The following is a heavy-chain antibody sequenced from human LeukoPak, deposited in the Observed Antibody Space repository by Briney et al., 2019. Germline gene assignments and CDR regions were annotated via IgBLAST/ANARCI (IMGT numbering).Heavy chain of an antibody. Sequence: GGSLRLSCTASGFTFSNYWMHWVRQAPGKGLEWVANIKQDGSEICYVGSVKGRFTISRDNAKNSLYLQMNSLRAEDTAVYYCARSLDVWGQGTTVIVSS. J-gene: IGHJ6*02. V-gene: IGHV3-7*01. CDR3: ARSLDV. CDR2: IKQDGSEI. CDR1: GFTFSNYW.